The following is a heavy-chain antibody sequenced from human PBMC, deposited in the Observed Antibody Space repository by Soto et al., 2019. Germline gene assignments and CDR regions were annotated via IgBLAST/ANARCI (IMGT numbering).Heavy chain of an antibody. CDR3: ARESEDLTSNFDY. CDR2: ISSTTNYI. CDR1: GFTFTRYS. Sequence: EVQLVESGGGLVKPGGSLRLSCAASGFTFTRYSMNWVRQAPWKGLVWVSSISSTTNYIYYGDSIKGRFTISRDNGKNSLYLEIHSLRAEDTAVYYCARESEDLTSNFDYWGQGTLVTVSS. J-gene: IGHJ4*02. V-gene: IGHV3-21*06.